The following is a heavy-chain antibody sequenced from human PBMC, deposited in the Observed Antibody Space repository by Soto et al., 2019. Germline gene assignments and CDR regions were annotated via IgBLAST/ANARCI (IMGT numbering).Heavy chain of an antibody. J-gene: IGHJ6*02. Sequence: EVQLVQSGAEVKKPGESLKISCKGFGYNFSTYLIAWVRQMPGKGLEWMGIIYPVDSDTRYDSSFQGQVTISADKSINTTYLQWRSLKASDTAKYYCASRSSVTNTYYYYFYGLDVWGQGTTVTVSS. D-gene: IGHD4-17*01. CDR1: GYNFSTYL. CDR2: IYPVDSDT. V-gene: IGHV5-51*03. CDR3: ASRSSVTNTYYYYFYGLDV.